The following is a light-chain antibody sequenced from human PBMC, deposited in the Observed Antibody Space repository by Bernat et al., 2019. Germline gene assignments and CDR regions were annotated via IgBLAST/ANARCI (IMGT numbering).Light chain of an antibody. Sequence: DIQMTQSPSSLSASVGDRVTITCRPSQSISSYLNWYQQKPGKAPKPLIYSASSLQSGVPLRFSGSGSGADFTLTISSLQPEDFATYYCQQSYSTPTFGPGTKVDIE. CDR3: QQSYSTPT. CDR1: QSISSY. J-gene: IGKJ3*01. CDR2: SAS. V-gene: IGKV1-39*01.